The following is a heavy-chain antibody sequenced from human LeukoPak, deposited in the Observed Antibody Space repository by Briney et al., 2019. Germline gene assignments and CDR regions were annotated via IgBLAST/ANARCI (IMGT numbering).Heavy chain of an antibody. CDR1: GVSISSYY. CDR3: ARGRLSKYGMDV. J-gene: IGHJ6*02. D-gene: IGHD2-2*01. V-gene: IGHV4-59*12. CDR2: IYYSGST. Sequence: SETLSLTCTVSGVSISSYYWSWIRQPPGKGLEWIGYIYYSGSTNYSPSLKSRVTISVDTSKNQFSLKLSSVTAADTAVYYCARGRLSKYGMDVWGQGTTVTVSS.